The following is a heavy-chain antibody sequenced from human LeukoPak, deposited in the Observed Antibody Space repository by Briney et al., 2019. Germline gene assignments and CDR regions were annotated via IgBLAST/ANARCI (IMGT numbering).Heavy chain of an antibody. D-gene: IGHD3-10*01. J-gene: IGHJ4*02. CDR3: ARWNYDSGSWVLDY. V-gene: IGHV3-7*05. CDR2: IKQDGGEK. CDR1: GFTFSNHQ. Sequence: GGSLRLSCAGSGFTFSNHQMKGVRRAPGEGVEGVAKIKQDGGEKHYVDSVKGRFTISRDNAKNSLYLQMNSLRVEDTAMYYCARWNYDSGSWVLDYWGQGTLVTVSS.